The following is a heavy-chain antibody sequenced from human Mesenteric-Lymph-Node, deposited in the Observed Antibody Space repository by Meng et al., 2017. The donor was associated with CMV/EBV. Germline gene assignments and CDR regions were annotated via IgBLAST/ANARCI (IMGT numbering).Heavy chain of an antibody. CDR2: IFYSGST. Sequence: GSLRLSCSVSGGSISGHYWSWIRQPPGKGLEWIGYIFYSGSTNYNPSLKSRVTISVDTSKNQFSLNLNSVTAADTGVYFCARGGYGPGDFWGQGTSVTVSS. D-gene: IGHD5-12*01. CDR3: ARGGYGPGDF. CDR1: GGSISGHY. J-gene: IGHJ4*02. V-gene: IGHV4-59*11.